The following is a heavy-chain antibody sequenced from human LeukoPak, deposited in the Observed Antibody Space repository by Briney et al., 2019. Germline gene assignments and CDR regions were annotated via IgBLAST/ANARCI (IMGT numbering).Heavy chain of an antibody. V-gene: IGHV3-30*02. D-gene: IGHD2-2*01. CDR3: ARAHYCSSTSCYSREYFDY. Sequence: GGSLRLSCAASGFTFSSYGMHWVRQAPGKGLEWVAFIRYDGSNKYYADSVKGRFTISRDNSKNTLYLQMNSLRAEDTAVYYCARAHYCSSTSCYSREYFDYWGQGTLVTVSS. CDR1: GFTFSSYG. J-gene: IGHJ4*02. CDR2: IRYDGSNK.